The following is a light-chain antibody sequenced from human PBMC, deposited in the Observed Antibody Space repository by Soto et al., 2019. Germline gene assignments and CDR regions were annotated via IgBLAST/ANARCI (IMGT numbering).Light chain of an antibody. CDR3: SSYAGSNGVV. CDR1: SSDVGGYNY. Sequence: QSVLTQPSSASGSPGQSVTISCTGTSSDVGGYNYVSWYQQHPGKAPKLMIYEVSERPSGVPGRFSGSKSGNTASLTVSGLQAEDEADYYCSSYAGSNGVVFGGGTKVTVL. J-gene: IGLJ2*01. CDR2: EVS. V-gene: IGLV2-8*01.